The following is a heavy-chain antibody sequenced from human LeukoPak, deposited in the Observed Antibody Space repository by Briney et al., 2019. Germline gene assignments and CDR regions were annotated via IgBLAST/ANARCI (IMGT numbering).Heavy chain of an antibody. V-gene: IGHV3-21*01. J-gene: IGHJ4*02. D-gene: IGHD7-27*01. CDR3: ARDKSNLIDY. Sequence: GGSLRLSCAASGFAFSSYSMNWVRQAPGKGLEWVSSISSSSSYIYYADSVKGRFTISRDNAKNSLYLQMNSLRAEDTAVYYCARDKSNLIDYWGQGTLVTVSS. CDR1: GFAFSSYS. CDR2: ISSSSSYI.